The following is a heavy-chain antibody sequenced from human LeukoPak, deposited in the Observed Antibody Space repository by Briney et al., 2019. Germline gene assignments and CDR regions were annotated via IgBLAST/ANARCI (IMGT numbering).Heavy chain of an antibody. CDR1: GFTFDDYA. D-gene: IGHD1-26*01. CDR2: ISWNSGSI. J-gene: IGHJ4*02. V-gene: IGHV3-9*01. CDR3: AKDTGTVGATPFDY. Sequence: GGSLRLSCAASGFTFDDYAMHWVRQAPGKGLEWVSGISWNSGSIDYADSVKGRFTISRDNAKNSLYLQMNSLRAEDTALYYCAKDTGTVGATPFDYWGQGTQVTVSS.